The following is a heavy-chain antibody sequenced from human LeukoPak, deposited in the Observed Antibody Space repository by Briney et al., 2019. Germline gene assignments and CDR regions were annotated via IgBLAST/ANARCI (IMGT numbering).Heavy chain of an antibody. CDR1: GFTFSSYS. D-gene: IGHD5-18*01. CDR2: ISSSSSYI. V-gene: IGHV3-21*01. J-gene: IGHJ4*02. CDR3: ARNKKGDRYTYGHDY. Sequence: GGSLRLSCAASGFTFSSYSMNWVRQAPGKGLEWVSSISSSSSYIYYADSVKGRFTISRDNAKNSLYLQMNSLRAEDAAVYYCARNKKGDRYTYGHDYWGQGTLVTVSS.